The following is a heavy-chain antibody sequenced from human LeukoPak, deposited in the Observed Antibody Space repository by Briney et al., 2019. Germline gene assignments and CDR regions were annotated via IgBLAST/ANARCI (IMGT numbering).Heavy chain of an antibody. J-gene: IGHJ4*02. CDR3: ARGIAAAGTFDY. D-gene: IGHD6-13*01. V-gene: IGHV3-30-3*01. Sequence: PGGSLRLSCGASELAFKNVWMSWVRQAPGKGLEWVAVISYDGSNKYYADSVKGRFTISRDNSKNTLYLQMNSLRAEDTAVYYCARGIAAAGTFDYWGQGTLVTVSS. CDR2: ISYDGSNK. CDR1: ELAFKNVW.